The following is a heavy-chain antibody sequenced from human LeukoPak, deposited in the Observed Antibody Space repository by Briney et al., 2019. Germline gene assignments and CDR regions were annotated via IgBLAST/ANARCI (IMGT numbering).Heavy chain of an antibody. CDR1: GFTFSSYE. Sequence: PGGSLRLSCAASGFTFSSYEMSWVRQAPGKGLEWVSDVSSSGTTIHYADSVKGRFTISRDNAKNSLSLQMNRLRAEDTAIYYCARNPESPWGASFSGMDVWGQGTTVTVFS. CDR2: VSSSGTTI. D-gene: IGHD4/OR15-4a*01. V-gene: IGHV3-48*03. J-gene: IGHJ6*02. CDR3: ARNPESPWGASFSGMDV.